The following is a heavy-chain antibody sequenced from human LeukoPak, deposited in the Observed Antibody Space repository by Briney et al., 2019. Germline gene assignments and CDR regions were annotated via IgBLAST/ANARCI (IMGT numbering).Heavy chain of an antibody. CDR1: GGSVSSGSYY. J-gene: IGHJ5*02. Sequence: SETLSLTCTVSGGSVSSGSYYWSWIRQPPGKGLEWIGYIYYSGSTNYNPSLKSRVTISVDTSKNQFSLKLSSVTAADTAVYYCARDQWYSSGWPRRFDPWGQGTLVTVSS. D-gene: IGHD6-19*01. V-gene: IGHV4-61*01. CDR3: ARDQWYSSGWPRRFDP. CDR2: IYYSGST.